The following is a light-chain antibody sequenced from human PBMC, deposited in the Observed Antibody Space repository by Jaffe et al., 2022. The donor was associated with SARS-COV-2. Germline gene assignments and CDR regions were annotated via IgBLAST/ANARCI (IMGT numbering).Light chain of an antibody. CDR2: EAS. V-gene: IGKV3-11*01. CDR1: QSVTTS. J-gene: IGKJ4*01. Sequence: EIVLTQSPATLSLSPGERATLACRASQSVTTSLAWYQQKPGQAPRLLISEASNRAIGIPDRFSGSGSGTDFTLTISSLEPEDFAVYYCQQRTNWPALAFGGGTKVEIK. CDR3: QQRTNWPALA.